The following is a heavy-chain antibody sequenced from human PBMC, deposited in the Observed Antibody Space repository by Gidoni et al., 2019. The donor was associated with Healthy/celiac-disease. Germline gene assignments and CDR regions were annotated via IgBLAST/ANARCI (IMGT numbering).Heavy chain of an antibody. CDR3: AADSRSGYYYYYGMDV. V-gene: IGHV1-58*01. CDR1: GFTFTSSA. D-gene: IGHD3-3*01. Sequence: QMQLVQSGPEVKKPGTSVKVSCKASGFTFTSSAVQWVRQARGQRLEWIGWIVVGSGNTNYAQKFQERVTITRDMSTSTAYMELSSLRSEDTAVYYCAADSRSGYYYYYGMDVWGQGTTVTVSS. J-gene: IGHJ6*02. CDR2: IVVGSGNT.